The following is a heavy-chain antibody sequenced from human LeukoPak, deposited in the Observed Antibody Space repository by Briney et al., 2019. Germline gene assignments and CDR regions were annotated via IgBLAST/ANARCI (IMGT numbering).Heavy chain of an antibody. CDR2: IHYTGST. V-gene: IGHV4-59*01. CDR3: ARGGYYGSGNDFRFDP. Sequence: SETLSLTCTVSGGSISSYYWSWIRQPPGKGRECIGYIHYTGSTNYNPSLKSRVTISVDTSKNQFSLKLNSVTAADTAVYYCARGGYYGSGNDFRFDPWGQGTLVTVSS. CDR1: GGSISSYY. D-gene: IGHD3-10*01. J-gene: IGHJ5*02.